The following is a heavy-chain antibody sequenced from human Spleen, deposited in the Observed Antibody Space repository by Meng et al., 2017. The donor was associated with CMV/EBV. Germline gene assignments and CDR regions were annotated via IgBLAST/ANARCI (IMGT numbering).Heavy chain of an antibody. CDR3: ARGELDPDY. CDR1: GGSISSYY. J-gene: IGHJ4*02. CDR2: IYYSGST. D-gene: IGHD1-26*01. V-gene: IGHV4-59*01. Sequence: ESLKISCTVSGGSISSYYWSWIRQPPGKGLEWIGYIYYSGSTNYNPSLKSRVTISVDTSKNQFSLKLSSVTATDTAVYYCARGELDPDYWGQGTLVTVSS.